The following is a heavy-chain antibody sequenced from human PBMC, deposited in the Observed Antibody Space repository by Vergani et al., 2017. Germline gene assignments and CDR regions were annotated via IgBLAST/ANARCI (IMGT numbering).Heavy chain of an antibody. D-gene: IGHD5-12*01. CDR1: GFTFSDYY. CDR2: ISSSGSTI. CDR3: ASRAWLRFPYYDY. V-gene: IGHV3-11*04. J-gene: IGHJ4*02. Sequence: VQLVTSGGGLVQPGRSLRLSCAASGFTFSDYYMSWIRQSPGKGLEWVSYISSSGSTIYYADSVKGRSTISRDNAKNSLYLQMNSLRAEETAVYYGASRAWLRFPYYDYWGRGTLVTASS.